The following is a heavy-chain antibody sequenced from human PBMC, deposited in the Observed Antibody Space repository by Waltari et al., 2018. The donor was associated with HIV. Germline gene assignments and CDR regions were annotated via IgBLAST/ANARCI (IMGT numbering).Heavy chain of an antibody. V-gene: IGHV3-9*01. CDR2: ISWDSGSI. J-gene: IGHJ4*02. Sequence: EVQLVESGGGLVQPGTSLRLSCAAPGFIFDVYGTHWARQAPGKGLEWVLGISWDSGSIGYADSVKGRFTISRDNAKNSLYLQMNSLRPEDTALCYCAKDLTYSNYEGFDYWGQGTLVTVSS. CDR1: GFIFDVYG. D-gene: IGHD4-4*01. CDR3: AKDLTYSNYEGFDY.